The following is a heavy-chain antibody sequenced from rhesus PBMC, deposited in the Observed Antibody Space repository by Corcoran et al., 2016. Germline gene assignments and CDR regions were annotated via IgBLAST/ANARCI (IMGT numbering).Heavy chain of an antibody. CDR1: GFTFSSYG. J-gene: IGHJ4*01. CDR3: AKEYCSSTYCSQVGDY. Sequence: EVQLVESGGGLVQPGGSLRLSCAASGFTFSSYGMHWVRQAPGKGLEWVSYISNGGGSTYYADSVKGQLTISRENSKNPLSLQMNSLREEDTAVYYCAKEYCSSTYCSQVGDYWGQGVLVTVSS. CDR2: ISNGGGST. V-gene: IGHV3S5*01. D-gene: IGHD2-15*01.